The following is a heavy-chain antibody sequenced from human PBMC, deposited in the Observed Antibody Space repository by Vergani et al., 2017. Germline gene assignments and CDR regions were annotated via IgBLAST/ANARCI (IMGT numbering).Heavy chain of an antibody. CDR2: IYYSGST. Sequence: QMQLQESGPGLVKPSGTLSLTCTVSGGSISSSSYYWDWIRQPPGKGLEWIGNIYYSGSTYYNPSLKSRVTISIDTSKNQFSLKLSSVTAADTAVYYCARQINYYGSWSPDAYYFDYWGQGTLVIVSS. D-gene: IGHD3-10*01. CDR1: GGSISSSSYY. CDR3: ARQINYYGSWSPDAYYFDY. J-gene: IGHJ4*02. V-gene: IGHV4-39*01.